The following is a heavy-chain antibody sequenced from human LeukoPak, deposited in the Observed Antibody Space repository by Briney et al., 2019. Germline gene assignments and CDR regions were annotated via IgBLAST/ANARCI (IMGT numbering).Heavy chain of an antibody. D-gene: IGHD2-2*01. V-gene: IGHV3-21*05. Sequence: GGSLRLSCAASEFTFSLYAMNWVRQAPGKGLEWVSYINDVISDIHYADSVKGRFTISRDNAKNTLSLQMNSLRAEDTAVYYCARDTYQPGLIDCWGQGTLVTVSS. CDR2: INDVISDI. CDR3: ARDTYQPGLIDC. CDR1: EFTFSLYA. J-gene: IGHJ4*02.